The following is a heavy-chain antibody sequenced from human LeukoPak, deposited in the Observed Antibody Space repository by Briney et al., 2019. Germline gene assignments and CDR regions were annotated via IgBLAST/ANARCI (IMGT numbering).Heavy chain of an antibody. D-gene: IGHD6-13*01. CDR1: GFTFSSYG. Sequence: PGGSLRLSCAASGFTFSSYGMHWVRQAPGKGLEGVAVISYDGSNKYYADSVKGRFTISRDNSKNTLYLQMNSLRAEDTAVYYCAKDRLAAAGTRRSVGFDYWGQGTLVTVSS. CDR3: AKDRLAAAGTRRSVGFDY. V-gene: IGHV3-30*18. J-gene: IGHJ4*02. CDR2: ISYDGSNK.